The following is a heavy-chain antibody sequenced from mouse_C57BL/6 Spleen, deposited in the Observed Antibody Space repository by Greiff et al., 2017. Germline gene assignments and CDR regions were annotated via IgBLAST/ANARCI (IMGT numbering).Heavy chain of an antibody. Sequence: QVQLKQPGAELVKPGASVKMSCKASGYTFTSYWITWVKQRPGQGLAWIGDIYPGSGSTNYNEKFKSKATLTVDTSSSTAYMQLSSLTSEDSAVYYCARDSSGHEAMDYWGQGTSVTVSS. CDR3: ARDSSGHEAMDY. D-gene: IGHD3-2*02. CDR1: GYTFTSYW. V-gene: IGHV1-55*01. J-gene: IGHJ4*01. CDR2: IYPGSGST.